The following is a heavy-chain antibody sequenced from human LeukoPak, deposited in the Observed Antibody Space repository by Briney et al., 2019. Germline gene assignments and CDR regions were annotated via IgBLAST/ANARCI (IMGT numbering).Heavy chain of an antibody. Sequence: ASVKVSCKTSGYTFTDYYMHWVRQAPGQGLEWMGWINPNSGGTKYAQKFQGRVTMTRDTSISTAYMELSRLRSDDTAVYYCARVSYQEGVDYWGQGTLVTVSS. CDR3: ARVSYQEGVDY. J-gene: IGHJ4*02. D-gene: IGHD2-2*01. CDR1: GYTFTDYY. V-gene: IGHV1-2*02. CDR2: INPNSGGT.